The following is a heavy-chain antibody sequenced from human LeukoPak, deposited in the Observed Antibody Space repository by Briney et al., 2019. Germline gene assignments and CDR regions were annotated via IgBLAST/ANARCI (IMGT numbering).Heavy chain of an antibody. CDR3: ARVGRVGYWYFDL. D-gene: IGHD1-26*01. Sequence: SETLSLTCTVSGGSISSYYWSWIRQPPGKGLEWIGEINHSGSTNYNPSLKSRVTISVDTSKNQFSLKLSSVTAADTAVYYCARVGRVGYWYFDLWGRGTLVTVSS. V-gene: IGHV4-34*01. CDR2: INHSGST. J-gene: IGHJ2*01. CDR1: GGSISSYY.